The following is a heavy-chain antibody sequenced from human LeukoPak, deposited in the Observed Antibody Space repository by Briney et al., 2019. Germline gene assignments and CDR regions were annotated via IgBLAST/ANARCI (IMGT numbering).Heavy chain of an antibody. D-gene: IGHD3-3*01. Sequence: ASVKVSCKASGGTFSSYAISWVRQAPGQGLEWMGWINPNSGGTNYAQKFQGRVTMTRDTSISTAYMELSRLRSDDTAVYYCARKYYDFWSGYYENNWFDPWGQGTLVTVSS. CDR2: INPNSGGT. CDR3: ARKYYDFWSGYYENNWFDP. CDR1: GGTFSSYA. J-gene: IGHJ5*02. V-gene: IGHV1-2*02.